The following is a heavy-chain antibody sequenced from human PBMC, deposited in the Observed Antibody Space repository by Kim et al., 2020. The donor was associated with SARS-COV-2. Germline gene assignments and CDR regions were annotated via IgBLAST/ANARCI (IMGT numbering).Heavy chain of an antibody. J-gene: IGHJ5*02. D-gene: IGHD3-10*01. V-gene: IGHV3-11*01. CDR3: ARVSSGGFSGYWFDT. Sequence: ADSVKGRFTITRDNAKNSWSLQMSSLRAEDTAVYYCARVSSGGFSGYWFDTWGQGTLVTVSS.